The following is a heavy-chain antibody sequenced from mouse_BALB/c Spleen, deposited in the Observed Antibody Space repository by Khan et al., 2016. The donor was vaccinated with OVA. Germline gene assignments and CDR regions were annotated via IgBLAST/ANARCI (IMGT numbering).Heavy chain of an antibody. Sequence: EGQLQESGPGLVKPSQSLSLTCTVTGYSITSDYAWNWIRQFPGNKLEWMGYISYSGSTSYNPSLKSRISITRDTSKNQFFLQLNSVTTADTATYYCARSGDGNPYYFDCWGQGTTLTVSS. D-gene: IGHD2-1*01. CDR2: ISYSGST. V-gene: IGHV3-2*02. CDR1: GYSITSDYA. J-gene: IGHJ2*01. CDR3: ARSGDGNPYYFDC.